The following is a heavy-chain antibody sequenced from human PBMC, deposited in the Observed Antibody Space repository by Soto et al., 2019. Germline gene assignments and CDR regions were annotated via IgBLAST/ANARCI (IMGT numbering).Heavy chain of an antibody. CDR1: GFTFISYG. CDR2: MSYDGRDK. V-gene: IGHV3-30*18. J-gene: IGHJ4*02. CDR3: AKARSGSWREGYYFDN. Sequence: QVQLVESGGGVVQPGRSLRLSCAASGFTFISYGMHWVRQAPGKGLEWLAVMSYDGRDKYYADSVRGRFTISRDNSKNTVYLQLNSLRVEDTAVYYWAKARSGSWREGYYFDNWGQGTLVTVSS. D-gene: IGHD2-15*01.